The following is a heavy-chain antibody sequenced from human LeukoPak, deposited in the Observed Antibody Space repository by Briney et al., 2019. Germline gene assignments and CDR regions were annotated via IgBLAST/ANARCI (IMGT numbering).Heavy chain of an antibody. CDR3: ARYTVTLVGYYYGMDV. Sequence: GASVKVSCKASGYTFTSYAMHWVRQAPGQRLEWMGWINAGNGNTKYSQKFQGRVTMTRDTSTSTVYMELSSLRSEDTAVYYCARYTVTLVGYYYGMDVWGQGTTVTVSS. CDR2: INAGNGNT. CDR1: GYTFTSYA. J-gene: IGHJ6*02. V-gene: IGHV1-3*01. D-gene: IGHD4-11*01.